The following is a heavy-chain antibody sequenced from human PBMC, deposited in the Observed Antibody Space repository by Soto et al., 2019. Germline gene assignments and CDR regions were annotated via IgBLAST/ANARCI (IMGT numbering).Heavy chain of an antibody. D-gene: IGHD3-3*01. Sequence: SVKVSCKASGGTFSSYAISWVRQGPGQGLEWMGGIIPIFCTANYAQKFQGRVTITADESTSTAYMELSSLRSEDTAVYYCARDREHYDFWSGNWFDPWGQGTLVTVSS. CDR1: GGTFSSYA. CDR3: ARDREHYDFWSGNWFDP. V-gene: IGHV1-69*13. CDR2: IIPIFCTA. J-gene: IGHJ5*02.